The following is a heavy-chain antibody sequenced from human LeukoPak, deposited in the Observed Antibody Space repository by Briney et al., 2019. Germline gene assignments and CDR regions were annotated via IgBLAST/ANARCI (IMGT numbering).Heavy chain of an antibody. V-gene: IGHV4-30-2*01. Sequence: SQTLSLTCAVSGGSISSGGYSWSWIRQPPGKGLEWIGYIYHSGSTYYNPSLKSRVTISVDRSKNQFSLKLSSVTAADTAVYYCARVSRGATLDYWDQGTLVTVSS. CDR2: IYHSGST. CDR1: GGSISSGGYS. CDR3: ARVSRGATLDY. J-gene: IGHJ4*02. D-gene: IGHD1-26*01.